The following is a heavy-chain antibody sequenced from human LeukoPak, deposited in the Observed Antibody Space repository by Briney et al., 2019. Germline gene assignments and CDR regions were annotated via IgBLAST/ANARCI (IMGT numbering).Heavy chain of an antibody. D-gene: IGHD4-17*01. CDR3: LGGVYGDYTVDF. CDR1: GGSFSGYY. Sequence: SETLSLTCAVYGGSFSGYYWSWIRQPPGKGLEWIGEINHSGSTNYNPSLKSRVTISVDTSKNQFSLKLSSVTAADTAVYYCLGGVYGDYTVDFWGQGTLVTVSS. CDR2: INHSGST. J-gene: IGHJ4*02. V-gene: IGHV4-34*01.